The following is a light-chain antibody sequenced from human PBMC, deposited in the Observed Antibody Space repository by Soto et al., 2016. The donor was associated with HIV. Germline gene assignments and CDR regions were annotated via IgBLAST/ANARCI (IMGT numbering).Light chain of an antibody. CDR3: QVWDSSSDHWV. Sequence: SYVLPRPPSVSVAPGKTARITCGGNDIGSKSVHWYQQKPGQAPVLVVYDDDDRPSGIPERFSGSSSGNTATLTISRVEIGDEADYYCQVWDSSSDHWVFGGGTKLTVL. CDR1: DIGSKS. V-gene: IGLV3-21*03. J-gene: IGLJ3*02. CDR2: DDD.